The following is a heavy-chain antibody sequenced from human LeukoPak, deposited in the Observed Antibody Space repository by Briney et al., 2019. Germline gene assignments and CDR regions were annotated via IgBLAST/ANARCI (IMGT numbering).Heavy chain of an antibody. V-gene: IGHV1-69*05. CDR2: IIPIFGTA. CDR1: GYTFTSYA. CDR3: ARAQTTDYGDAFDI. Sequence: GASVKVSCKASGYTFTSYAISWVRQAPGQGLEWMGGIIPIFGTAYYAQKFQGRVTITTDESTSTAYMELSSLRSEDTAVYYCARAQTTDYGDAFDIWGQGTMVTVSS. J-gene: IGHJ3*02. D-gene: IGHD4-17*01.